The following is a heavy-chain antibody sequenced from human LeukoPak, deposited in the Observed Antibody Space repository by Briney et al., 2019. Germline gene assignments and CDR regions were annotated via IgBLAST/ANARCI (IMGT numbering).Heavy chain of an antibody. CDR2: ISSSSNTI. V-gene: IGHV3-48*01. CDR1: GFTFSSYE. Sequence: GGSLRLSCAASGFTFSSYEMNWVRQAPGKGLEWVSYISSSSNTIYYADSVKGRFTISRDNAKNSLYLQMNSLRAEDTAVYYCARGTPTTRDFDYWGQGTLVTVSS. CDR3: ARGTPTTRDFDY. D-gene: IGHD4-11*01. J-gene: IGHJ4*02.